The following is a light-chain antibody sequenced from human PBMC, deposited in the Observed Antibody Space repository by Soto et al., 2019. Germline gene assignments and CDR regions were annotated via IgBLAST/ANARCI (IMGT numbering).Light chain of an antibody. Sequence: QSALTQPPSVSGSPGQSVTLSCTGTSSDVGSYNRVSWYQQPPGTAPKLMIYEVSNRPSGVPDRFSGSKSGNTASLTISGLQAEDEADYYCSSYTSSSPVVFGGGTKVTVL. CDR1: SSDVGSYNR. V-gene: IGLV2-18*02. CDR3: SSYTSSSPVV. CDR2: EVS. J-gene: IGLJ2*01.